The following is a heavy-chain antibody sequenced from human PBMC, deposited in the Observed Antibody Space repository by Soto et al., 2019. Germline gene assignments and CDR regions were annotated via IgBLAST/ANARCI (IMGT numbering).Heavy chain of an antibody. CDR3: AREGATRRPSRPAIGWLES. Sequence: ASVNVSCKASGYTFSGYHMHWVRQAPGQGLEWMGWINVYNGESNIAQKFQGRVAMTRDTSITTAYVELSRLRFDDTAVYFCAREGATRRPSRPAIGWLESWGQGTLVTVSS. J-gene: IGHJ5*01. CDR2: INVYNGES. CDR1: GYTFSGYH. D-gene: IGHD2-2*02. V-gene: IGHV1-2*02.